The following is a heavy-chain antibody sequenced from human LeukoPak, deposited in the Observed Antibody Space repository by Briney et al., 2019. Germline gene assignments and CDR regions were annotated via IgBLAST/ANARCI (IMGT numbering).Heavy chain of an antibody. J-gene: IGHJ5*02. Sequence: SGGSLRLSCAASGFTFSSYSMNWVRQAPGKGLEWVSSISSSSSYIYYADSVKGRFTISRDNAKNSLYLQMNSLRAEDTAVYYCARDDPPGYCSSTSCYEREAKYNWFDPWGQGTLVTVSS. CDR3: ARDDPPGYCSSTSCYEREAKYNWFDP. D-gene: IGHD2-2*01. CDR2: ISSSSSYI. V-gene: IGHV3-21*01. CDR1: GFTFSSYS.